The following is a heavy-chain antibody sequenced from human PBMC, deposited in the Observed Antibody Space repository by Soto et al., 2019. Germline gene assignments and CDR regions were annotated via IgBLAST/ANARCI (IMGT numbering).Heavy chain of an antibody. CDR1: GFTFSSYA. Sequence: GGSLRLSCAAYGFTFSSYAMSWVRQAPGKGLEWVSGMSGSAYYADSVKGRFTISRDNSRSTLYLQMNSLRAEDTAVYYCAKALQRDYYDSSGYPIYLFDYWGQGTLVTVSS. V-gene: IGHV3-23*01. J-gene: IGHJ4*02. CDR2: MSGSA. CDR3: AKALQRDYYDSSGYPIYLFDY. D-gene: IGHD3-22*01.